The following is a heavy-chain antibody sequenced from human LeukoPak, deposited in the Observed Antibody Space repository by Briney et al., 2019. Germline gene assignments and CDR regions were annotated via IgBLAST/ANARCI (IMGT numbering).Heavy chain of an antibody. Sequence: ASVKVSCKSHGYTLTGYYMHWVRQAPGQGLEWMGRINTKTGATNYAQNFQGRVTMTRDTSIRTVYMELSRLRSEDTAVYYCTRETDYYLDHWGRGTLVTVSS. D-gene: IGHD1-1*01. CDR2: INTKTGAT. CDR3: TRETDYYLDH. V-gene: IGHV1-2*06. J-gene: IGHJ4*02. CDR1: GYTLTGYY.